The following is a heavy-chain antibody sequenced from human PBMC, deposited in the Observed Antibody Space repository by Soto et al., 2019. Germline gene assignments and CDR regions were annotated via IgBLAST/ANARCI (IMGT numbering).Heavy chain of an antibody. CDR1: GDSITSTNW. V-gene: IGHV4-4*02. Sequence: QVQLQESGPGLVKPSGTLSLTCGVSGDSITSTNWWSWVRQPPGRGLEWIGEIYHSGTTHYNPSLKSRITILLDESKNQFSPNLSSVTAADTAVYYCAMLKGPEHYGLDVWGQGTTVSVFS. CDR2: IYHSGTT. CDR3: AMLKGPEHYGLDV. J-gene: IGHJ6*02.